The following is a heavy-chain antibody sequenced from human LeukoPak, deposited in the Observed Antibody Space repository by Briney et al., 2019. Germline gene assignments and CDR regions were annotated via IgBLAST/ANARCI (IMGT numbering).Heavy chain of an antibody. CDR1: GGSISSYY. D-gene: IGHD3-22*01. CDR3: ARFSGYRGYYYDSSGYYY. CDR2: IYYSGST. J-gene: IGHJ4*02. V-gene: IGHV4-59*01. Sequence: PSETLSLTCTVPGGSISSYYWCWFRQPPGQGLEWIGYIYYSGSTNYNPSLKSRVTISVHTSNNQFSLKLSSVTAADTAVYYCARFSGYRGYYYDSSGYYYWGQGTLVTVSS.